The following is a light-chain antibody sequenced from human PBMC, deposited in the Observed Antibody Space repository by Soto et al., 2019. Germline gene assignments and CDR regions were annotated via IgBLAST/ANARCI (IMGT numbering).Light chain of an antibody. Sequence: QSVLTQPASVSASPGQSITISCTGTTGDIGSYVSWYQQYPGEAPKLVIYDVTIRPSGVSNRFSGSKSGNTASLIISGLQAEDEAFYYCSSYRAMNTLVVFGGGTKLTVL. J-gene: IGLJ2*01. CDR2: DVT. V-gene: IGLV2-14*03. CDR3: SSYRAMNTLVV. CDR1: TGDIGSY.